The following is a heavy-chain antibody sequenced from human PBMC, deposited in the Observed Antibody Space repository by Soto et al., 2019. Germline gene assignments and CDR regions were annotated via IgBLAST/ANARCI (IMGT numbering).Heavy chain of an antibody. CDR1: GGSMRNYS. Sequence: SETLSLTCTVSGGSMRNYSWSWIRQPPGKGLQWIGYIYHSGSTYYTPSLRGRVFMSADTSKNQFSLHLSSVTAADTAVYYCARRGSWGYYFDFWGQGALVTVSS. V-gene: IGHV4-4*09. J-gene: IGHJ4*02. CDR3: ARRGSWGYYFDF. D-gene: IGHD1-26*01. CDR2: IYHSGST.